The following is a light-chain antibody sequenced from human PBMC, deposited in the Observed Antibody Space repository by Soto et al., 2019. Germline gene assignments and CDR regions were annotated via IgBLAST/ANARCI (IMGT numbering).Light chain of an antibody. CDR2: EGN. CDR3: CSYGGCSTSVL. CDR1: SSDVGRYNL. J-gene: IGLJ2*01. Sequence: QSALTQPASVSGSPGQSITITCTGTSSDVGRYNLVSWYQQHPGKAPKLMIYEGNKRPSGVSNRFSASKSGNTASLTISGLQAEDEADYYCCSYGGCSTSVLFGGGTKLTV. V-gene: IGLV2-23*01.